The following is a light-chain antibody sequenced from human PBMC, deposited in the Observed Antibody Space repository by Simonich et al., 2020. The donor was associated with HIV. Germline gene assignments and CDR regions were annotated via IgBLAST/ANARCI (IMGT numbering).Light chain of an antibody. CDR2: GNN. Sequence: QSVLTQPPSVSGAPGQRVTISCIGSTSNIGAGYDVHWYQQLPGTAPKLLSYGNNNRPSGVPDRFSGSKSGTSASLAISGLQAEDEADYYCQSYDSSLVLFGGGTKLTVI. J-gene: IGLJ2*01. CDR3: QSYDSSLVL. CDR1: TSNIGAGYD. V-gene: IGLV1-40*01.